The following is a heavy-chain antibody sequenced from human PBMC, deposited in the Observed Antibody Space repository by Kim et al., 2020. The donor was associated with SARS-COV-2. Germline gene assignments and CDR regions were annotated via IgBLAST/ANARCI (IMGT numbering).Heavy chain of an antibody. Sequence: GESLKISCKGSGYSFTSYWISWVRQMPGKGLEWMGRIDPSDSYTNYSPSFQGHVTISADKSISTAYLQWSSLKASDTAMYYCAMVRYCSSTSCSSTSGFDYWGQGTLVTVSS. CDR1: GYSFTSYW. V-gene: IGHV5-10-1*01. CDR3: AMVRYCSSTSCSSTSGFDY. D-gene: IGHD2-2*01. CDR2: IDPSDSYT. J-gene: IGHJ4*02.